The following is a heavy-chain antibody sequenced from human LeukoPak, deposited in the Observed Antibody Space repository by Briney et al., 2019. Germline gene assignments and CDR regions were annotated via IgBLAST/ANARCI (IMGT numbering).Heavy chain of an antibody. J-gene: IGHJ4*02. CDR3: AREMATINYFDY. Sequence: GVSLKISCKGSGYSFTSYWIGWVRQMPGKGLEWMGIIYPGDSYTNYSPSFQGHVTISADKSISTAYLQWSSLKASDTAMYYCAREMATINYFDYWGQGTLVTVSS. V-gene: IGHV5-51*01. CDR2: IYPGDSYT. CDR1: GYSFTSYW. D-gene: IGHD5-24*01.